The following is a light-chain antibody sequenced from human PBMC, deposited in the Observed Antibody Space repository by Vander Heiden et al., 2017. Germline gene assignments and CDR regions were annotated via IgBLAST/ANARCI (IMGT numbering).Light chain of an antibody. CDR1: SSDVGGYNS. V-gene: IGLV2-11*01. CDR3: CSYAGSYPL. J-gene: IGLJ2*01. CDR2: DVS. Sequence: QSALTQPRSVSGSPGQSVTISCTGTSSDVGGYNSVSWYQHHPGKAPKLMIYDVSKRPSGVPDRFSGSKSGNTASLTISGLQAEDEADYYCCSYAGSYPLFGGGTKLTVL.